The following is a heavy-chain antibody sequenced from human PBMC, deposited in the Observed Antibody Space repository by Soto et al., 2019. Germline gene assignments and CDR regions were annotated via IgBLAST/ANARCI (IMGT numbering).Heavy chain of an antibody. V-gene: IGHV3-11*05. CDR3: ARGGGYCSGGSCRRLDS. J-gene: IGHJ4*02. CDR1: GFTFSDYY. D-gene: IGHD2-15*01. CDR2: ISTSSTYT. Sequence: QVQLVESGGGLVKPGGSLRLSCAASGFTFSDYYMSWIRQAPGKGLEWVSYISTSSTYTNYADSVKGRFTISRDNAKNXXYLQMNSLRAEDTAVYYCARGGGYCSGGSCRRLDSWGQGTLVTVSS.